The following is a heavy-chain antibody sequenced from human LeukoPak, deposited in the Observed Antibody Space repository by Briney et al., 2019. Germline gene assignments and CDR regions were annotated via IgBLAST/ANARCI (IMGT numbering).Heavy chain of an antibody. J-gene: IGHJ4*02. CDR3: AKAVTGAPGY. Sequence: GGSLRLSCAASGFTFSMYSMNWVRQAPGKGLEWVSAISGSGGSTYYADSVKGRFTISRDNSKNTLYLQMNSLRAEDTAVYYCAKAVTGAPGYWGQGTLVTVSS. CDR2: ISGSGGST. V-gene: IGHV3-23*01. D-gene: IGHD7-27*01. CDR1: GFTFSMYS.